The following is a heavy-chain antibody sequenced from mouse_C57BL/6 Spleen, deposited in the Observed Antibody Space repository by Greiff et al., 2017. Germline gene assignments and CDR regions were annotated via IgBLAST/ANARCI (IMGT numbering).Heavy chain of an antibody. V-gene: IGHV14-2*01. CDR2: IDPEDGET. CDR3: ATSSTWFAY. J-gene: IGHJ3*01. D-gene: IGHD2-10*02. Sequence: VQLQQSGAELVKPGASVKLSCTASGFNIKDYYMHWVKQRTEQGLEWIGRIDPEDGETKYASKFQGKATITADTSSNTAYLQLSSLTSEDTAVYYCATSSTWFAYWGQGTLVTVSA. CDR1: GFNIKDYY.